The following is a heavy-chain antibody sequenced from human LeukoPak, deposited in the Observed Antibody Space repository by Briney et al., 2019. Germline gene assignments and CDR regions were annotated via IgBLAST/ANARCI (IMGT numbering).Heavy chain of an antibody. J-gene: IGHJ4*02. D-gene: IGHD4-17*01. V-gene: IGHV4-34*01. CDR2: INHSGST. CDR1: GGSFSGYY. Sequence: SETLSLTCAVYGGSFSGYYWSWIRQPPGKGLEWIGEINHSGSTYYNPSLKSRVTISVDTSKNQFSLKLSSVTAADTAVYYCASQYGDYVFDYWGQGTLVTVSS. CDR3: ASQYGDYVFDY.